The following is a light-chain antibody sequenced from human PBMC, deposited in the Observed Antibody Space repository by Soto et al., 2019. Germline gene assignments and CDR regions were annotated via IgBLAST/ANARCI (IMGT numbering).Light chain of an antibody. V-gene: IGKV3-11*01. J-gene: IGKJ1*01. CDR2: DAS. Sequence: EIVLTQSPATLSLSPGQRATLSCRASQSVSSYLAWYQQKPGQAPRLLXYDASNRATGIPARFSGSGSGADFTLTISSLEPEDFAVYYCQQRSNWPPAWTFGQGTKVDIK. CDR1: QSVSSY. CDR3: QQRSNWPPAWT.